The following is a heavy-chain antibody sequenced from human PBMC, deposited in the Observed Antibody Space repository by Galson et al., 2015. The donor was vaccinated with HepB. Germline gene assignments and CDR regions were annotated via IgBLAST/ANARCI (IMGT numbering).Heavy chain of an antibody. CDR2: MSYDGSNK. CDR1: GFTFSSYA. Sequence: SLRLSCAASGFTFSSYAMHWVRQAPGKGLEWVAVMSYDGSNKYYADSVKGRFTISRDNSKNTLYLQMNSLRAEDTAVYYCAREPLDSDSSGYYIQYGMDVWGQGTTVTVSS. J-gene: IGHJ6*02. D-gene: IGHD3-22*01. CDR3: AREPLDSDSSGYYIQYGMDV. V-gene: IGHV3-30-3*01.